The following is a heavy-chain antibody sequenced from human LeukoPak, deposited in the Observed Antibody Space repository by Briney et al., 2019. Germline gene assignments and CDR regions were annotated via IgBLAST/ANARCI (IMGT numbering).Heavy chain of an antibody. CDR1: GGSISTSSYY. Sequence: PSETLSLTCTVSGGSISTSSYYWGWIRQPPGKGLEWIGCISYSGTTYYNPSLKSRVTISVDTSKNQFSLRVNSVIAADTAVYYCARRRVNSPIDSWGQGTLVTVSS. V-gene: IGHV4-39*01. CDR3: ARRRVNSPIDS. J-gene: IGHJ4*02. D-gene: IGHD4-23*01. CDR2: ISYSGTT.